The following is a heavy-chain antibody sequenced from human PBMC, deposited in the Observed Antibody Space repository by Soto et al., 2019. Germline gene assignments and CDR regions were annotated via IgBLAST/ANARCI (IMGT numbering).Heavy chain of an antibody. CDR3: ARDGDPWELPGDPEVSPIDY. CDR2: IWYDGSNK. D-gene: IGHD1-26*01. CDR1: GFTFSSYG. Sequence: QVQLVESGGGVVQPGRSLRLSCAASGFTFSSYGMHWVRQAPGKGLEWVAVIWYDGSNKYYADSVKGRFTISRDNSKNTLYLQMNSLRAEDTAVYYCARDGDPWELPGDPEVSPIDYWGQGTLVTVSS. J-gene: IGHJ4*02. V-gene: IGHV3-33*01.